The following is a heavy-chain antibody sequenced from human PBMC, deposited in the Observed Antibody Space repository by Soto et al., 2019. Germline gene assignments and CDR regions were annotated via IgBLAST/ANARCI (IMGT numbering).Heavy chain of an antibody. D-gene: IGHD2-8*01. CDR2: VYYRGRS. CDR3: VSQRASVLTQAYFDY. Sequence: SETLSLTCTVSGGSVSNSNYYWGWIRQSPGKGLEWIGSVYYRGRSYSKSSVKSRVTISVDTSKNQFSLNLNSVTASDTAVYFCVSQRASVLTQAYFDYWGPGALVTVSS. J-gene: IGHJ4*02. V-gene: IGHV4-39*01. CDR1: GGSVSNSNYY.